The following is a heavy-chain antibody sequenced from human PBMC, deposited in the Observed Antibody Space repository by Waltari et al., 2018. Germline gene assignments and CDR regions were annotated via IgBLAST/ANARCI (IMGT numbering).Heavy chain of an antibody. J-gene: IGHJ4*02. D-gene: IGHD6-13*01. Sequence: QVQLQQWGAGLLKPSETLSLTCAVYGGSFSGYYWSWIRQPPGKGLEWIGEINQGGRTNYNPSRKSRVTISVDTSKNQFSLKLSSVTAADTAVYDCGVAAAGLSYWGQGTLVTVSS. CDR2: INQGGRT. V-gene: IGHV4-34*01. CDR1: GGSFSGYY. CDR3: GVAAAGLSY.